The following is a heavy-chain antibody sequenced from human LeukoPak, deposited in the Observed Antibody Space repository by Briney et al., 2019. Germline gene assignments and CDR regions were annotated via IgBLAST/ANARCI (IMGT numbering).Heavy chain of an antibody. Sequence: SVKVSCKASGGTFSSYAISWVRQAPGQGLEWMGGIIPIFGTANYAQKFQGRVTITADESTSTAYMEPSSLRSEDTAVYYCATSSGVPAAIRPCMDVWGQGTTVTVSS. V-gene: IGHV1-69*13. CDR2: IIPIFGTA. D-gene: IGHD2-2*02. CDR3: ATSSGVPAAIRPCMDV. J-gene: IGHJ6*02. CDR1: GGTFSSYA.